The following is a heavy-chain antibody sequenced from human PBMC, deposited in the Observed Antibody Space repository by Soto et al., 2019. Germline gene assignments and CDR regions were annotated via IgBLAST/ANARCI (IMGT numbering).Heavy chain of an antibody. V-gene: IGHV3-15*01. J-gene: IGHJ6*02. CDR1: GFTFSNAW. CDR3: TTASYYDSSGYSLGYYGMDL. CDR2: IKSKTDGGTT. Sequence: GGSLRLSCAASGFTFSNAWMSWVRQAPGKGLEWVGRIKSKTDGGTTDYAAPVKGRFTISRDDSKNTLYLQMNSLKTEDTAVYYCTTASYYDSSGYSLGYYGMDLWGQGTTVTVSS. D-gene: IGHD3-22*01.